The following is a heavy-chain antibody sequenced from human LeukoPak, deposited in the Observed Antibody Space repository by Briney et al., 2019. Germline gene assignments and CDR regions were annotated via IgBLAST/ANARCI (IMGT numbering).Heavy chain of an antibody. CDR2: IIPIFGTA. D-gene: IGHD3-22*01. V-gene: IGHV1-69*13. Sequence: ASVKVSCKASGGTFSSYAISWVRQAPGQGLEWMGGIIPIFGTANYAQKFQGRVTITADESTSTAYMELSSLRAEDTAVYYCARDEGGYYDSSGYHIGAFDIWGQGTMVTVSS. J-gene: IGHJ3*02. CDR3: ARDEGGYYDSSGYHIGAFDI. CDR1: GGTFSSYA.